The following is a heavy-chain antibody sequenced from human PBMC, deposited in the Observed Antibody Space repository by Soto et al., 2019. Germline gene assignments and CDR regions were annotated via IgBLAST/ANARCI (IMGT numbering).Heavy chain of an antibody. V-gene: IGHV3-21*03. CDR2: ISSSSSYI. CDR1: GFTFSSYS. J-gene: IGHJ3*02. D-gene: IGHD1-1*01. CDR3: ARAIRTVGDAFDI. Sequence: GGSLRLSCAASGFTFSSYSMNWVRQAPGKGLEWVSSISSSSSYIYYADSVKGRFTISRDDSISIAYLQMNSLKIEDTALYYCARAIRTVGDAFDIWGQGTMVTVSS.